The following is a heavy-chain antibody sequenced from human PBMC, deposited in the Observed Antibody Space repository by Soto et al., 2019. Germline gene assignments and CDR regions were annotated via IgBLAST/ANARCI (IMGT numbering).Heavy chain of an antibody. CDR1: GYTFTSYG. Sequence: ASVKVSCKASGYTFTSYGISWVRQAPGQGLEWMGGIIPIFGTANYAQKFQGRVTITADESTSTAYMELSSLRSEDTAVYYCAKDPPKGWQWLLKKELNWFDPWGQGTLVTVSS. CDR2: IIPIFGTA. D-gene: IGHD5-12*01. V-gene: IGHV1-69*13. J-gene: IGHJ5*02. CDR3: AKDPPKGWQWLLKKELNWFDP.